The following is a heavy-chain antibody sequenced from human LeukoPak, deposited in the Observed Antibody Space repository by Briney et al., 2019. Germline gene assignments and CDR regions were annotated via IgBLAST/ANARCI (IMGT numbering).Heavy chain of an antibody. CDR3: ARGYGWFDP. J-gene: IGHJ5*02. V-gene: IGHV4-4*09. CDR2: IYSTTGTT. CDR1: GASPY. Sequence: PSETLSLTCTVFGASPYWTWIRQPPGKGLEWIGYIYSTTGTTNSNPSLKSRVTMSLDTSKKHLSLKLSAVTAADTAVYYCARGYGWFDPWGQGILVIVSS. D-gene: IGHD3-10*01.